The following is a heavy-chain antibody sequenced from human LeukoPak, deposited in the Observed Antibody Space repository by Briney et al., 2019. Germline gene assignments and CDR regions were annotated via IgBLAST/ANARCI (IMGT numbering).Heavy chain of an antibody. J-gene: IGHJ4*02. V-gene: IGHV2-5*01. D-gene: IGHD2-2*01. CDR2: IYWNDDK. Sequence: SGPTLVNPTQTLTLTCTFSGFSLTTSGVGVCWIRQPPGKALEWLALIYWNDDKRYSPSLKSRLTITKDTSKNQVVLTMTNMDPVDTATYYCAHSRYCSSTRCQKFDYWGQGTLVTVSS. CDR1: GFSLTTSGVG. CDR3: AHSRYCSSTRCQKFDY.